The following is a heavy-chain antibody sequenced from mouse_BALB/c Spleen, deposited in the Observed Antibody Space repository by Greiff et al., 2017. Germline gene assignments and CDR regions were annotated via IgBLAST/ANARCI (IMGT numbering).Heavy chain of an antibody. J-gene: IGHJ2*01. CDR2: INPGSGGT. D-gene: IGHD1-2*01. CDR3: AREGRLRWFDY. CDR1: GYAFTNYL. Sequence: VQLQQSGAELVRPGTSVKVSCKASGYAFTNYLIEWVKQRPGQGLEWIGVINPGSGGTNYNEKFKGKATLTADKSSSTAYMQLSSLTSDDSAVYFCAREGRLRWFDYWGQGTTLTVSS. V-gene: IGHV1-54*01.